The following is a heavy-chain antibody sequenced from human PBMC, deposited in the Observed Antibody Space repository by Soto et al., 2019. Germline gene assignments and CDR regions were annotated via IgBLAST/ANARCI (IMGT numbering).Heavy chain of an antibody. CDR1: GFTFGDYA. CDR2: IRSKAYGGTT. CDR3: TTTAVVVVPH. Sequence: EVQLVESGGGLVQPGRSLRLSCTASGFTFGDYAMSWFRQAPGKGLEWGGFIRSKAYGGTTEYAASVKGRFTISRDDSKSIAYLQMNSLKTEDTAVYYCTTTAVVVVPHWGQGTLVTVSS. J-gene: IGHJ1*01. V-gene: IGHV3-49*03. D-gene: IGHD2-15*01.